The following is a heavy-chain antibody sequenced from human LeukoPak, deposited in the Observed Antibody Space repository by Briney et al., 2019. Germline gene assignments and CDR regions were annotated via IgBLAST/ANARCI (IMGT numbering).Heavy chain of an antibody. CDR3: ARGTPPGSPLYFDY. Sequence: PSETLSLTCAVSGGSISSGGYSWSWIRQPPGKGLEWIGYIYHSGSTYYNPSLKSRVTISVDRSKNQFSLKLSSETAADTAVYYCARGTPPGSPLYFDYWGQGTLVTVSS. J-gene: IGHJ4*02. CDR2: IYHSGST. CDR1: GGSISSGGYS. V-gene: IGHV4-30-2*01.